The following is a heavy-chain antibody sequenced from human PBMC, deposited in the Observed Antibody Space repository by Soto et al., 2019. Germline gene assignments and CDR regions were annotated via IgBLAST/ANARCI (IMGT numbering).Heavy chain of an antibody. CDR2: IRSKANSYAT. CDR1: GFTFSGSA. Sequence: GGSLRLSCAASGFTFSGSAMHWVRQASGKGLEWVGRIRSKANSYATAYAASVKGRFTISRDDSKNTAYLQMNSLKTEDTAVYYCTRHFPDYYDSSGYYIDYWGQGTLVTVLL. J-gene: IGHJ4*02. CDR3: TRHFPDYYDSSGYYIDY. V-gene: IGHV3-73*01. D-gene: IGHD3-22*01.